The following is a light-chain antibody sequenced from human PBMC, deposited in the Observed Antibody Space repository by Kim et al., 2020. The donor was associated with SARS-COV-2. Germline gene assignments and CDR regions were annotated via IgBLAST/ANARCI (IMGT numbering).Light chain of an antibody. CDR1: QSVSSY. J-gene: IGKJ4*01. Sequence: LFPGERATLYCRASQSVSSYLTWYQQKPGQAPRLLIYDASNRATGIPARFSGSGSGTDFTLTISSLEPEDVAVYYCQQRTNFPLTFGGGTKVDIK. CDR2: DAS. CDR3: QQRTNFPLT. V-gene: IGKV3-11*01.